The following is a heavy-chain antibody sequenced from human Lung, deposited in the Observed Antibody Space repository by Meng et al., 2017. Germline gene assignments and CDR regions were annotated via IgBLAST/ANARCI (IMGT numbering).Heavy chain of an antibody. CDR3: ARDEDISAAGKLFGDY. D-gene: IGHD6-25*01. J-gene: IGHJ4*02. CDR2: INPKSGDT. Sequence: QVQLVQSGAGVEKPCASVKVSCKPSGYNFPDYYIHWVRRAPGQGLEWMGRINPKSGDTHYAQKFQARVTMTGDTSISTAYMELSGLRSDDTAMYYCARDEDISAAGKLFGDYWGQGTLVTVSS. CDR1: GYNFPDYY. V-gene: IGHV1-2*06.